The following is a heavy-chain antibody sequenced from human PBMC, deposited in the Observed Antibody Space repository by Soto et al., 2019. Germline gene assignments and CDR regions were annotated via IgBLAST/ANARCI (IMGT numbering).Heavy chain of an antibody. CDR2: IKLDGREK. J-gene: IGHJ4*02. V-gene: IGHV3-7*01. D-gene: IGHD1-1*01. CDR1: GFIFRRYW. CDR3: VRELDGYARFDY. Sequence: GGSLRLSCSASGFIFRRYWMAWVRQAPGKGLEWVATIKLDGREKNYLDSVQGRFTISRDDAENSMSLQMSSLRGEDTAVYFWVRELDGYARFDYWGLGTPVTVS.